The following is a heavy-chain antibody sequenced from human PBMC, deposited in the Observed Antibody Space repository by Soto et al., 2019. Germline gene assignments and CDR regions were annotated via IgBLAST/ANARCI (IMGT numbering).Heavy chain of an antibody. CDR3: ARGSDYDFWSGVRYYYGMDV. V-gene: IGHV4-61*01. Sequence: SETLSLTCTVSGGSVSSGSYYWSWIRQPPGKGLEWIGYIYYSGSTNYNPSLKSRVTISVDTSKNQFSLKLSSVTAADTAVYYCARGSDYDFWSGVRYYYGMDVWGQGTTVTVSS. CDR2: IYYSGST. D-gene: IGHD3-3*01. J-gene: IGHJ6*02. CDR1: GGSVSSGSYY.